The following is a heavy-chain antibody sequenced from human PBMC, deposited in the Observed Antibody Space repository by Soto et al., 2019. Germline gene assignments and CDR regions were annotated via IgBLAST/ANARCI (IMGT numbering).Heavy chain of an antibody. Sequence: SETLSLTCTVSGGSISSSIYYWGWIRQPPGQGLEWIGTIYYSGTSYYNPSLKSRLTVSIDTSKNQFYLILTSVTAADTAVYYCARTMNSFGPGMTIDYWGQGTLVTVSS. CDR2: IYYSGTS. CDR3: ARTMNSFGPGMTIDY. V-gene: IGHV4-39*01. CDR1: GGSISSSIYY. D-gene: IGHD3-10*01. J-gene: IGHJ4*02.